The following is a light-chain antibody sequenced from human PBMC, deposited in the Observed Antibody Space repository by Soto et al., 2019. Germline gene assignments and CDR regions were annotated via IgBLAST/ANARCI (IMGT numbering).Light chain of an antibody. V-gene: IGLV2-8*01. CDR2: EVS. CDR3: ISYAGSNLPYV. J-gene: IGLJ1*01. Sequence: QSALTQPPSASGSPGQSVTISCTGTSSDVGGYNYVSWYQQHPGKAPKLMIYEVSKRPSGVPDRFSGSKSGNTASLTVSGLQAEDEADYYCISYAGSNLPYVFGTGTKVTVL. CDR1: SSDVGGYNY.